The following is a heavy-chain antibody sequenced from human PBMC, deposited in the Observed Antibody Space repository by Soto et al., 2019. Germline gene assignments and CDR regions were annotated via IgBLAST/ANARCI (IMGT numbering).Heavy chain of an antibody. CDR1: GGTFSSYA. CDR2: IIPIFGTA. CDR3: ATWRWTASYYYGMDV. J-gene: IGHJ6*02. D-gene: IGHD5-18*01. V-gene: IGHV1-69*13. Sequence: SVKVSCKASGGTFSSYAISWVRQAPGQGLEWMGGIIPIFGTANYAQKFQGRVTITADESTSTAYMELSSLRSEDTAVYYCATWRWTASYYYGMDVWGQGTTVTVSS.